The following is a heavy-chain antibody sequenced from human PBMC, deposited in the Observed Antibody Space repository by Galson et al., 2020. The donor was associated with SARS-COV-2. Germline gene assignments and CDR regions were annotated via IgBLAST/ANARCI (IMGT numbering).Heavy chain of an antibody. V-gene: IGHV1-69*13. CDR1: GGTFSSYA. CDR3: ARVYGYDRGVGLYY. J-gene: IGHJ4*02. CDR2: IIPIFGTA. Sequence: SVKVPCQASGGTFSSYAISWVRQAPGQGLEWMGGIIPIFGTANYAQKFQGRVTITADESTSTAYMELSSLGSEDTAVYYCARVYGYDRGVGLYYWGQGTLCTVSS. D-gene: IGHD5-12*01.